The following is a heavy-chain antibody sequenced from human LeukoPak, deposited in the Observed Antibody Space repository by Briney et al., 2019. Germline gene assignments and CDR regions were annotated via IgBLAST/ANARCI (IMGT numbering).Heavy chain of an antibody. V-gene: IGHV4-34*01. CDR3: ARGPDPGLAARLSDYMDV. J-gene: IGHJ6*03. CDR2: INHSGST. Sequence: SETLSLTCAVYGESFSGYYWIWIRQPPGKGLEWIGEINHSGSTNYNPSLKSRVTISVDMSKNQFSLKLSSVTAADTAVYYCARGPDPGLAARLSDYMDVWGKGTTVTVSS. D-gene: IGHD6-6*01. CDR1: GESFSGYY.